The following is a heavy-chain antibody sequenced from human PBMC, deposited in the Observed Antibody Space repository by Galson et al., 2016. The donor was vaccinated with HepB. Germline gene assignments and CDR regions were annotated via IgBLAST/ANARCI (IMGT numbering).Heavy chain of an antibody. CDR2: IKQDGSAK. D-gene: IGHD6-25*01. J-gene: IGHJ4*02. Sequence: SLRLSCAASGFTFSGYWMTWVRQAPGKGLEWVANIKQDGSAKNYVDYVKGRLTISRDNAKNLVYLQMDSLRSEDTAMYYCASAPAATASDYWGQVTLVTVSP. CDR3: ASAPAATASDY. V-gene: IGHV3-7*01. CDR1: GFTFSGYW.